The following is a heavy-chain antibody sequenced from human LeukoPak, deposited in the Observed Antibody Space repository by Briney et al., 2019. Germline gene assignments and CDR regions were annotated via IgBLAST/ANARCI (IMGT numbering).Heavy chain of an antibody. D-gene: IGHD5/OR15-5a*01. CDR1: GFNVRSNY. Sequence: GGSLRLSCAVSGFNVRSNYMTWVRQAPGKGLEWVSVLHSGGDSYYADSVRGRFTISRDNSENMLFLQMNGLRADDSAIYYCARGKVYYYYDYWGQGTLVTVSS. J-gene: IGHJ4*02. V-gene: IGHV3-53*01. CDR3: ARGKVYYYYDY. CDR2: LHSGGDS.